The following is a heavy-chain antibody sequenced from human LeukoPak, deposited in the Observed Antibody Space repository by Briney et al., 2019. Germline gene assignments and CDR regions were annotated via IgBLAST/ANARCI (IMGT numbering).Heavy chain of an antibody. CDR1: GFTFSSYG. J-gene: IGHJ4*02. Sequence: GGSLRLSCAASGFTFSSYGMHWVRQAPGKGLEWVAVIWYDGSNKYYADSVKGRFTISRDKSKNTLYLQMSSLRPEDTATYYCAKLNIVVLPAPGIFDYWGQGILVTVSS. CDR2: IWYDGSNK. D-gene: IGHD2-2*01. V-gene: IGHV3-33*03. CDR3: AKLNIVVLPAPGIFDY.